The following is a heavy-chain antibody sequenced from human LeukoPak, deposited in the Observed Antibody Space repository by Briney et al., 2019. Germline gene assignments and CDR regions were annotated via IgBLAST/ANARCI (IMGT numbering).Heavy chain of an antibody. CDR3: ARDNRRTPSEYYFDY. Sequence: PGGSLRLSCAASGFTFSSYAMSWVRQAPGKGLEWVSAISGSGGSTYYADSVKGRFTISRDNSKNTLYLQMNSLRAEDTAVYYCARDNRRTPSEYYFDYWGQGTLVTVSS. CDR2: ISGSGGST. CDR1: GFTFSSYA. V-gene: IGHV3-23*01. D-gene: IGHD2-2*01. J-gene: IGHJ4*02.